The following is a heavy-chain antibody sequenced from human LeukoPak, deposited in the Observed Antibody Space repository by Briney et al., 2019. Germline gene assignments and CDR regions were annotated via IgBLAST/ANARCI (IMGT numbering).Heavy chain of an antibody. J-gene: IGHJ6*02. Sequence: PGGSLRLSCAASGFTFSSYVISWVRQAPGKGLEWVSGISGSGGSTYYADSVKGRSTISRDNSKNTLYLQMNSLRAEDTAVYYCARGSAVQLWYYYYYGMDVWGQGTTVTVSS. CDR2: ISGSGGST. V-gene: IGHV3-23*01. CDR1: GFTFSSYV. CDR3: ARGSAVQLWYYYYYGMDV. D-gene: IGHD5-18*01.